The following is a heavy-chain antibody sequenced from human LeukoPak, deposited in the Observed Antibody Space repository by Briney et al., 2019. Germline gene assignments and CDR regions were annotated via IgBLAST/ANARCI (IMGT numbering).Heavy chain of an antibody. J-gene: IGHJ4*02. CDR1: GYTFTSFD. CDR2: MKSNNGHT. CDR3: ARRPPNWGMVGY. Sequence: ASVKVSCKASGYTFTSFDFNWVRQATGRGLEWMGWMKSNNGHTGYAQKFQGRVTITRDTSISPAYMELSSLTFEDTAVYYCARRPPNWGMVGYWGQGTLVTVSS. D-gene: IGHD7-27*01. V-gene: IGHV1-8*01.